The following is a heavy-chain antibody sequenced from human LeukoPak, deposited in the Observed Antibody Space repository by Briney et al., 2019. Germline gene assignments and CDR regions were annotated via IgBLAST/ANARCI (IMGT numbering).Heavy chain of an antibody. D-gene: IGHD2-2*01. CDR1: GYTFTSYG. CDR2: ISAYNGNT. CDR3: ARGGYCSSTSCYPIIIFDY. V-gene: IGHV1-18*01. Sequence: ASVKVSCKASGYTFTSYGISWVRQAPGQGLEWMGWISAYNGNTNYAQKLQGRVTMTTDTSTSTAYMELRSLRSDDTAVYYCARGGYCSSTSCYPIIIFDYWGQGTLVTVSS. J-gene: IGHJ4*02.